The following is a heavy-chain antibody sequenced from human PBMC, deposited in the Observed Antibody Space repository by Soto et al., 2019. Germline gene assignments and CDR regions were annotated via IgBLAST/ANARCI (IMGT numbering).Heavy chain of an antibody. CDR1: GYTFTTYG. CDR3: VRDELDCTRGVCYTAFYFDY. J-gene: IGHJ4*02. D-gene: IGHD2-8*01. CDR2: ISTYNGNT. Sequence: ASVKVSCKASGYTFTTYGINWVRQAPGQGLEWMGWISTYNGNTIYAQNLQGRVTVTTDTSTNTAYMELRSLTSDDSAVYYCVRDELDCTRGVCYTAFYFDYWGQGTLVTVSS. V-gene: IGHV1-18*04.